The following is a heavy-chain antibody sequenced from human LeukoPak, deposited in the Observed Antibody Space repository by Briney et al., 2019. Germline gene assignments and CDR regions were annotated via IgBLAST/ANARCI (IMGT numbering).Heavy chain of an antibody. CDR2: ISSSSSYI. J-gene: IGHJ4*02. Sequence: GGSLRLSCAASGFTFSSYSMNWVRQAPGKGLEWVSSISSSSSYIYYADSVKGRFTISRDNAKDSLHLQMNSLRAEDTAVYYCARVGYVDTAMATDYWGQGTLVTVSS. CDR3: ARVGYVDTAMATDY. CDR1: GFTFSSYS. V-gene: IGHV3-21*01. D-gene: IGHD5-18*01.